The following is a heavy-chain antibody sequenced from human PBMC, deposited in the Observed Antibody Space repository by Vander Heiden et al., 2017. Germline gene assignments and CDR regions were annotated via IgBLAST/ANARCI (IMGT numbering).Heavy chain of an antibody. CDR2: ISKDGTNE. J-gene: IGHJ4*02. V-gene: IGHV3-30*18. Sequence: QVQLVESGGGVVQPGRSLRLSWAALGFVFSSYGMHWARQAPGKGLEWVAVISKDGTNEYYADSVKGRFTISRDNSKNTLYLQMNSLRAEDAAVYYCAKSHYYGSGSLDYWGQGTLVTVSS. D-gene: IGHD3-10*01. CDR3: AKSHYYGSGSLDY. CDR1: GFVFSSYG.